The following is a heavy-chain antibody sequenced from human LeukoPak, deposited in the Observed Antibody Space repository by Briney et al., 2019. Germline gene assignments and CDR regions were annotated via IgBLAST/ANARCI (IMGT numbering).Heavy chain of an antibody. CDR3: ARELGGGIYYYGMDV. J-gene: IGHJ6*02. V-gene: IGHV3-33*08. CDR2: IWYDGSNK. CDR1: GFTFSSYA. D-gene: IGHD2-15*01. Sequence: GGSLRLSCAASGFTFSSYAMSWVRQAPGKGLEWVAVIWYDGSNKYYADSVKGRFTISRDNSKNTLYLQMNSLRAEDTAVYYCARELGGGIYYYGMDVWGQGTTVTVSS.